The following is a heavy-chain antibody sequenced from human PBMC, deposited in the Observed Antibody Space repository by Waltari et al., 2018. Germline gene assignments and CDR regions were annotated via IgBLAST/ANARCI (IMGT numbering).Heavy chain of an antibody. CDR1: GSSISSYY. Sequence: QVQLQESGPGLVKPSETLSLTCTVSGSSISSYYRSCIRQPPGKGLEWIGYIYTSGSTNYNPSRKSRVTISVDTSKNQFSLKLSSVTAADTAVYYCARSLTITMIPDYWGQGTLVTVSS. CDR2: IYTSGST. V-gene: IGHV4-4*09. J-gene: IGHJ4*02. D-gene: IGHD3-22*01. CDR3: ARSLTITMIPDY.